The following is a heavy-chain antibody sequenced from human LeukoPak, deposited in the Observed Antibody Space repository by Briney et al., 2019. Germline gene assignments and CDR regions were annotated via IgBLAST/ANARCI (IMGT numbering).Heavy chain of an antibody. CDR1: AYSFTTYW. V-gene: IGHV5-51*01. Sequence: GESLKISCKGAAYSFTTYWIGWVRQLPGKGLEWMGMINPGDSDTRYSPSFQGQVTFSADKSIRTAYLQWSSLKASDTAMYYCARHIGASGPDFWGQGTLVTVSS. J-gene: IGHJ4*02. D-gene: IGHD6-13*01. CDR3: ARHIGASGPDF. CDR2: INPGDSDT.